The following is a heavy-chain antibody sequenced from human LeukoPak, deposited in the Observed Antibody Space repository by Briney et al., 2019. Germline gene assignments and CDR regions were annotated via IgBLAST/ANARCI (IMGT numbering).Heavy chain of an antibody. Sequence: GGSLRLSCAASGFTFSDSAVHWARQASGKGLEWVGRIRSKANSYATAYTASVKGRFTISRDDSKDTAYLQMNSLKMEDTAVYYCSGCGRARCPSDSIDFWGQGILVTVSS. V-gene: IGHV3-73*01. CDR3: SGCGRARCPSDSIDF. J-gene: IGHJ4*02. D-gene: IGHD2-21*01. CDR1: GFTFSDSA. CDR2: IRSKANSYAT.